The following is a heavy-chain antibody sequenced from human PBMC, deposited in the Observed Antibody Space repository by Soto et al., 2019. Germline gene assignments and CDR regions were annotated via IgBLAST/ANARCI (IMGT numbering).Heavy chain of an antibody. CDR1: GVTFSSSD. Sequence: PXGSLRLSCAASGVTFSSSDMNWVRQAPGKGLEWVSSISGTSNYIYYVDSVKGRFTISRDNAKNSLYLQMNSLRAEETAVYFCDRDASSSYNYSYGMHVWGQGTPVTVSS. CDR3: DRDASSSYNYSYGMHV. CDR2: ISGTSNYI. J-gene: IGHJ6*02. V-gene: IGHV3-21*01.